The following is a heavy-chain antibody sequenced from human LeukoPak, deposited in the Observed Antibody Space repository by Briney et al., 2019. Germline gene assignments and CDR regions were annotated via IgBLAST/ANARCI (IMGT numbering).Heavy chain of an antibody. D-gene: IGHD6-13*01. V-gene: IGHV3-23*01. CDR3: AKSRGSIAAAGSY. J-gene: IGHJ4*02. Sequence: GGALRLSCPAYGFTFSSYAMSWVRQAPGKGLEWVSAISGSGGSTYYADSVKGRFTISRDNSKNTLYLQMNSLRAEDTAVYYCAKSRGSIAAAGSYWGQGTLVTVSS. CDR1: GFTFSSYA. CDR2: ISGSGGST.